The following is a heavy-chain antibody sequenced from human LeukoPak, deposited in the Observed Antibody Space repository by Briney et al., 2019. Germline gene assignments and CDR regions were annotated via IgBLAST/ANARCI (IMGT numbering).Heavy chain of an antibody. D-gene: IGHD3-3*01. CDR2: MNPNSGNT. J-gene: IGHJ5*02. V-gene: IGHV1-8*01. CDR1: GYTFTSYD. Sequence: ASVKVSCKASGYTFTSYDINWVRQATGQGLEWMGWMNPNSGNTGYAQKFQGRVTMTRNTSISTAYMELSSLRSEDTAVYYCARVGKFITIFGVVIPRNNWFDPWGQGTLVTVSS. CDR3: ARVGKFITIFGVVIPRNNWFDP.